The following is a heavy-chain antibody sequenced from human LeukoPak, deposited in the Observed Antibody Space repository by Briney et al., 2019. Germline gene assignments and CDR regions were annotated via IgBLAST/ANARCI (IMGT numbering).Heavy chain of an antibody. V-gene: IGHV3-49*04. CDR2: IRSKAYGGTT. CDR1: GFTFGDYA. D-gene: IGHD3-10*01. CDR3: TRNTMVRGVIGY. J-gene: IGHJ4*02. Sequence: GRSLRLSCTASGFTFGDYAMSWVRQAPGKGLEWVGFIRSKAYGGTTEYAASVKGRFTISRDDSKSIAYLQMNSLKTEDTAVYYCTRNTMVRGVIGYWGQGTLVTVSS.